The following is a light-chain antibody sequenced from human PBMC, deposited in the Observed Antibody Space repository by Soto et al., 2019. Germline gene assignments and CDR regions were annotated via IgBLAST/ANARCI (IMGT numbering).Light chain of an antibody. V-gene: IGLV1-40*01. J-gene: IGLJ1*01. Sequence: QSVLTQPPSVSGAPGQRVTISFTGSSSNIGAGYDVHWYQQLPGTAPKPLIYANSNRPSGVPDRFSGSKSGPSASLAITGLQAEDEADYYCQSYDNSLSGSGVFGTGTKLTVL. CDR3: QSYDNSLSGSGV. CDR2: ANS. CDR1: SSNIGAGYD.